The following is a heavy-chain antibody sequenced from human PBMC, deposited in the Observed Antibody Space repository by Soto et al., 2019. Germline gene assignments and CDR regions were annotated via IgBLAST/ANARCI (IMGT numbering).Heavy chain of an antibody. D-gene: IGHD6-19*01. J-gene: IGHJ4*02. Sequence: GGSLRLSCAASGFTFSSYSMNWVRQAPGKGLEWVSSISSSSSYIYYADSVKGRFTISRDNAKNSLYLQMNSLRAEDTAVYYCASDVRDSSGWYGGNYRGQGTLVTVSS. CDR2: ISSSSSYI. CDR1: GFTFSSYS. CDR3: ASDVRDSSGWYGGNY. V-gene: IGHV3-21*01.